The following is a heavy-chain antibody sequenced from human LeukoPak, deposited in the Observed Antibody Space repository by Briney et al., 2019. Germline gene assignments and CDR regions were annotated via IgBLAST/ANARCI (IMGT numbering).Heavy chain of an antibody. CDR1: GFTFSSYS. Sequence: PGGSLRLSCAASGFTFSSYSMNWVRQAPGKGLEWVSYISSSGSTVYYADSVKGRFTISRDNAKNSLYLQMNSLRAEDTAVYYCAREGGYCSSTSCPPLALDYWGQGTLVTVSS. CDR2: ISSSGSTV. CDR3: AREGGYCSSTSCPPLALDY. D-gene: IGHD2-2*01. V-gene: IGHV3-48*01. J-gene: IGHJ4*02.